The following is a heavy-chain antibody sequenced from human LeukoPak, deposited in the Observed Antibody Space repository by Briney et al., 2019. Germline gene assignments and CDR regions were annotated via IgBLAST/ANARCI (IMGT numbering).Heavy chain of an antibody. CDR2: IYHSGST. J-gene: IGHJ4*02. V-gene: IGHV4-39*07. CDR1: GGSISSSSYY. Sequence: PSETLSLTCTVSGGSISSSSYYWGWIRQPPGKGLEWIGSIYHSGSTYYNPSLKSRVTISVDTSKNQFSLKLSSVTAADTAVYYCARVATVTTSYFDYWGQGTLVTVSS. CDR3: ARVATVTTSYFDY. D-gene: IGHD4-17*01.